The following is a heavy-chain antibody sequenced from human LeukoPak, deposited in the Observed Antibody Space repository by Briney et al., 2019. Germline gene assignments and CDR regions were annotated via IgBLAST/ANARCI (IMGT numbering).Heavy chain of an antibody. CDR1: GFTFSSYS. J-gene: IGHJ4*02. CDR2: ISSSSSYI. D-gene: IGHD6-6*01. Sequence: PGGSLRLSCAASGFTFSSYSMNWVRQAPGKGLEWVSSISSSSSYIYYADSVKGRFTISRDNAKNSLYLQMKSMRAEDTAVYYCAREVQYSSSYHFDYWGQGTLVTVSS. CDR3: AREVQYSSSYHFDY. V-gene: IGHV3-21*01.